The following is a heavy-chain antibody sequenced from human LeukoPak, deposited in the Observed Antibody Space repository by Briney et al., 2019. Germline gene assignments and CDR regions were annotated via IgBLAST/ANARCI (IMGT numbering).Heavy chain of an antibody. Sequence: PGGSLRLSCAASGFTFSSYSMNWVRQAPGKGLEWVSCISSSSSYIYYADSVKGRFTISRDNAKNSLYLQMNSLRAEDTAVYYCARDPFSGGFGDYYYYYMDVWGKGTTVTVSS. V-gene: IGHV3-21*01. D-gene: IGHD3-10*01. CDR3: ARDPFSGGFGDYYYYYMDV. J-gene: IGHJ6*03. CDR1: GFTFSSYS. CDR2: ISSSSSYI.